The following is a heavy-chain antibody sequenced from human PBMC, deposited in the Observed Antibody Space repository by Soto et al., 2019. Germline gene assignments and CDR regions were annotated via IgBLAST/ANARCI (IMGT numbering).Heavy chain of an antibody. CDR2: ISDDGSIK. V-gene: IGHV3-30-3*01. CDR1: GSSFTTYA. D-gene: IGHD5-18*01. Sequence: GGSLRLSCAASGSSFTTYAMHWVRQAPGKGLEWVAVISDDGSIKYYADSVKGRFTISRDNSKNTFYLQMNSLRGDDTALYYCARAIETAMDPCDYWGQGALVTVSS. CDR3: ARAIETAMDPCDY. J-gene: IGHJ4*02.